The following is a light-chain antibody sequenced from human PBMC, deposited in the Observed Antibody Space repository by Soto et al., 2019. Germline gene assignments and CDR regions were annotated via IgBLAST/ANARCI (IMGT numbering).Light chain of an antibody. CDR3: QQYHTSPLM. CDR2: GAS. V-gene: IGKV3-20*01. CDR1: QSVRSNY. Sequence: EIVLTQSPGTLSLSPGDRATLSCRSSQSVRSNYLAWYQQKPGQAPRLLIYGASSRATGIPDRFSGSGSGTDFTLTISRLEPEDLAVYYCQQYHTSPLMFGQGTKV. J-gene: IGKJ1*01.